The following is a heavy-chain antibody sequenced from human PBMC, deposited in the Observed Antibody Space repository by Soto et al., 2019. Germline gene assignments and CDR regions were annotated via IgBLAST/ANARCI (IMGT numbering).Heavy chain of an antibody. CDR2: INPKSGGT. V-gene: IGHV1-2*06. J-gene: IGHJ4*02. Sequence: ASVKVSCKASGDTFTANYIHWVRQAPGQGFEWMGRINPKSGGTKYPQKFQGKVTMTRDTSLSTVYMTLTRLTSDDTAVYYCVRDLAKGGGSAGFDYWGQGTLVTVSS. CDR3: VRDLAKGGGSAGFDY. D-gene: IGHD1-26*01. CDR1: GDTFTANY.